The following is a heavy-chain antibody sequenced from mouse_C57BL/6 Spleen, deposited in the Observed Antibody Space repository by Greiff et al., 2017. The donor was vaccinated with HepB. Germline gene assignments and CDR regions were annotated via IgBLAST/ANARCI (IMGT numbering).Heavy chain of an antibody. CDR1: GYAFSSYW. V-gene: IGHV1-80*01. J-gene: IGHJ2*01. CDR2: IYPGDGDT. Sequence: QVQLQQSGAELVKPGASVKISCKASGYAFSSYWMNWVKQRPGKGLEWIGQIYPGDGDTNYNGKFKGKATLTADKSSSTAYMQLSSLTSEDSAVYFCARFQDSSGYTGYFDYWGQGTTLTVSS. CDR3: ARFQDSSGYTGYFDY. D-gene: IGHD3-2*02.